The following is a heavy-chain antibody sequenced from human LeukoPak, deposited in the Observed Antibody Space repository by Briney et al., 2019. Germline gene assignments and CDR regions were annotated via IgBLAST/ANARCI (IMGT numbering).Heavy chain of an antibody. J-gene: IGHJ3*02. V-gene: IGHV3-11*04. CDR1: GFTFSDYY. CDR3: ARDSNRWYPGDDAFDI. D-gene: IGHD4-23*01. CDR2: ISSSGSTI. Sequence: GGSLRLSCAASGFTFSDYYMSWIRQAPGKGLEWVSYISSSGSTIYYADSVKGRFTISRDNAKNSLYLQMNSLRAEDTAVYYCARDSNRWYPGDDAFDIWGQGTMVTVSS.